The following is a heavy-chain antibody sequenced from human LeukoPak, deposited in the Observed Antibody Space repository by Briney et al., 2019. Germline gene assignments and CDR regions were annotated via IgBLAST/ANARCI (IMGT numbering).Heavy chain of an antibody. D-gene: IGHD3-22*01. Sequence: GGSLRLSCAASGFIFSSYGMHWVRQAPGKGLEWVAFIRYDGSKKYYADSVKGRFTISRDNSKNTLNLHMNSLRAEDTAVYYCAKDPTHYRVWDYYETIGLSYWGQGTLVTVSS. CDR2: IRYDGSKK. CDR3: AKDPTHYRVWDYYETIGLSY. V-gene: IGHV3-30*02. J-gene: IGHJ4*02. CDR1: GFIFSSYG.